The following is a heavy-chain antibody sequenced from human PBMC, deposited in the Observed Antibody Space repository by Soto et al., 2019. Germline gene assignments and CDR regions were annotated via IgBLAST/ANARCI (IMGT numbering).Heavy chain of an antibody. D-gene: IGHD6-19*01. CDR1: GFTFRDYA. J-gene: IGHJ4*02. CDR2: ISGNGNSA. V-gene: IGHV3-23*01. Sequence: PGGSLRLSCAASGFTFRDYAMNWVRLSPGKGLEWVSDISGNGNSARYADSVKGRFTISRDNSKDTLYLQMNSLGVDDTAVYYCGKERRGSGWSVCNFWGQGRLVTVSS. CDR3: GKERRGSGWSVCNF.